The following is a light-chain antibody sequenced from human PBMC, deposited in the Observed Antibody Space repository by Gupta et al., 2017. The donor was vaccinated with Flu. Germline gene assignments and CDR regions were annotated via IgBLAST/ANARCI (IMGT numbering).Light chain of an antibody. Sequence: EILLTHPPATFSSSPGERTTLSCRAIQNVSSYLAWYQQKPGQAPRLRIYDASNRATGIPARFSGSGSGTDFTLTISSLEPEDFAVYYCQQRSNRPITFGQGTRLEIK. CDR2: DAS. CDR3: QQRSNRPIT. J-gene: IGKJ5*01. CDR1: QNVSSY. V-gene: IGKV3-11*01.